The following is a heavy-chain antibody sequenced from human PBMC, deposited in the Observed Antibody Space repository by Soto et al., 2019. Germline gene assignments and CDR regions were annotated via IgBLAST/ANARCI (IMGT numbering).Heavy chain of an antibody. CDR1: GFTFSTYA. Sequence: QVQLVESGGGVVQPGRSLRLSCAASGFTFSTYAMHWVRQAPGKGLEWEAVLSYDGSNKYYADSVKGRFTNSRDNSKNTLYLQMNSLRAEDTAVYYCARVVPAAMYYYYGMDVWGQGTTVTVSS. CDR2: LSYDGSNK. V-gene: IGHV3-30*03. CDR3: ARVVPAAMYYYYGMDV. D-gene: IGHD2-2*01. J-gene: IGHJ6*02.